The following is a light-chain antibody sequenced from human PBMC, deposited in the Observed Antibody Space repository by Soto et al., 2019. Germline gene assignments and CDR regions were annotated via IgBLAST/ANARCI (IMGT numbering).Light chain of an antibody. J-gene: IGLJ1*01. CDR2: DVT. V-gene: IGLV2-14*03. Sequence: QSSLTQPASVSGSPGQSISISCIGNSNEVGAFNYVSWYQHHPGKAPQLIIYDVTSRPSGVSNRFSASKSGNTASLTISGLQAEDEADYYCSSYTTRNTEVFGTGTKVTVL. CDR1: SNEVGAFNY. CDR3: SSYTTRNTEV.